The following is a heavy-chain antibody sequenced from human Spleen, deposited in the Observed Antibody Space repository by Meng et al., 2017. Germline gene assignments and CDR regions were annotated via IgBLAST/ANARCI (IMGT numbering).Heavy chain of an antibody. CDR3: ARVAVEMATIHAFDI. J-gene: IGHJ3*02. Sequence: GESLKISCAASGFTFDDYGMSWVRQAPGKGLEWVSGINWNGGSTGYADSVKGRFTISRDNAKNSLYLQMNSLRAEDTAVYYCARVAVEMATIHAFDIWGQGTMVTVSS. CDR2: INWNGGST. V-gene: IGHV3-20*04. CDR1: GFTFDDYG. D-gene: IGHD5-24*01.